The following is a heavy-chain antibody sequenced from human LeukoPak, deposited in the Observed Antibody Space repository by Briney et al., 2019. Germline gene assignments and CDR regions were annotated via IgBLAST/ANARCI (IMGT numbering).Heavy chain of an antibody. V-gene: IGHV1-2*02. CDR3: ARDVSYYGSGSYYKIFDY. CDR1: GYTFTGYY. J-gene: IGHJ4*02. D-gene: IGHD3-10*01. Sequence: ASVKVSCXASGYTFTGYYMHWVRRAPGQGLEWMGWINPNSGGTNYAQKFQGRVTMTRDTSISTAYMELSRLRSDDTAVYYCARDVSYYGSGSYYKIFDYWGQGTLVTVSS. CDR2: INPNSGGT.